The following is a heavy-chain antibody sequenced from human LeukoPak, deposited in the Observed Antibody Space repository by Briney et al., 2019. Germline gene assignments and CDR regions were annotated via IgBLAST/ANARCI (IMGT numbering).Heavy chain of an antibody. D-gene: IGHD6-13*01. CDR2: ISYDGSNK. Sequence: GALRLSCAASGVTFSSYAMHWVGQAPGKGREGVAVISYDGSNKYYAASVKGRFTISRDNSKNTLYLQMNSLRAEDTAVYYCARDPHDSSSWYFDYWGQGTLVTVPS. CDR1: GVTFSSYA. J-gene: IGHJ4*02. CDR3: ARDPHDSSSWYFDY. V-gene: IGHV3-30-3*01.